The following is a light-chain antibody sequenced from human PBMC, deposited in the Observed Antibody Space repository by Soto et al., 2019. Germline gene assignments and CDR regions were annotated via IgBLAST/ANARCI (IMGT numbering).Light chain of an antibody. J-gene: IGKJ2*01. CDR2: KAS. CDR3: QQYNSYSYT. CDR1: QSISSW. Sequence: DIQMTQSPSTLSASVGDRVTITCRTSQSISSWLAWYQQKTGKAPKLLIYKASSLESGVPSRFSGSGSGKEFTLNISSLQPDDFATYSCQQYNSYSYTFGQGTKLEIK. V-gene: IGKV1-5*03.